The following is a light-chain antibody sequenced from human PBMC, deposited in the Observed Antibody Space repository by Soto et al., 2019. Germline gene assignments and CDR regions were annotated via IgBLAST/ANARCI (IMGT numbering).Light chain of an antibody. CDR1: QSVSSNY. Sequence: EIVLTQSPGTLSLSPGERATLSCRASQSVSSNYLAWYQQKPGQAPRLVIYGASNRATGIPDRFSGSGSRTDFTLTINKLEPEDFAVYYCQQYGSSPPYTFGQWTKLDIK. CDR3: QQYGSSPPYT. J-gene: IGKJ2*01. CDR2: GAS. V-gene: IGKV3-20*01.